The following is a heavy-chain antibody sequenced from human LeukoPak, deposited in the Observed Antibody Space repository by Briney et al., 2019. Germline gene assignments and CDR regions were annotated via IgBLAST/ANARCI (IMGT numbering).Heavy chain of an antibody. CDR1: GFTFSVYG. J-gene: IGHJ4*02. CDR3: GKELESYVVVVTAFDY. V-gene: IGHV3-30*18. D-gene: IGHD2-15*01. Sequence: GRSLRLSCAASGFTFSVYGMHWVRQAPGKGLEWVAVISYDGSNKYYADSVKGRFTISRDNSKNTLYLQMNSLRAEDTAIYYCGKELESYVVVVTAFDYWGQGTLVTVSS. CDR2: ISYDGSNK.